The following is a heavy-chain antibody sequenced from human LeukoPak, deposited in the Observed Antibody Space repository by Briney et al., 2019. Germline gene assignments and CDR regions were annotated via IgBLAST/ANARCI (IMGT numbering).Heavy chain of an antibody. CDR3: ARDPLVSTSSGYYLYWFDT. Sequence: SVKLSCKASRATFSSYAISWVRHAPGQGLEWMGRILPIFGTANHAQKYQGRVTMTTDESTSTAYMELSSLRSEDTTVYYCARDPLVSTSSGYYLYWFDTWGQGTLVTVSS. J-gene: IGHJ5*02. CDR1: RATFSSYA. D-gene: IGHD3-22*01. V-gene: IGHV1-69*05. CDR2: ILPIFGTA.